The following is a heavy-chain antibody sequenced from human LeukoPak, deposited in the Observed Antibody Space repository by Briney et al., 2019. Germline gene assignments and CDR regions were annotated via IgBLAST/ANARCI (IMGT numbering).Heavy chain of an antibody. J-gene: IGHJ5*02. CDR3: ARGGYCSGGSCYDNWFDP. CDR1: GGSISSYY. Sequence: SETLSLTRTVSGGSISSYYWSWIRQPPGKGLEWIGYIYYSGSTNYNPSLKSRVTISLDTSKNQLSLKLSSVTAADTAVYYCARGGYCSGGSCYDNWFDPWGQGTLVTVSS. CDR2: IYYSGST. V-gene: IGHV4-59*01. D-gene: IGHD2-15*01.